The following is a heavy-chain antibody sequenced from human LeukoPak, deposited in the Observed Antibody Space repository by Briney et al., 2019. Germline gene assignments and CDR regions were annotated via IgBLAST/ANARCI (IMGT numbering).Heavy chain of an antibody. CDR1: RLSIISYH. Sequence: PSETLSLTCTVFRLSIISYHWGWIRPPPGKGLEWIGDICYSGSTNYNPSLKSRVTISVDTSNNQFSLKVSSVTAADTAVYYCATGKGTTVTYYYYGMDVWGQGTTVTVSS. CDR3: ATGKGTTVTYYYYGMDV. D-gene: IGHD4-17*01. CDR2: ICYSGST. J-gene: IGHJ6*02. V-gene: IGHV4-59*01.